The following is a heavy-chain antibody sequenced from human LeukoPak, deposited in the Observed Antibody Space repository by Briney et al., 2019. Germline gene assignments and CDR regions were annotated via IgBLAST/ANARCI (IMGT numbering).Heavy chain of an antibody. Sequence: ASVKVSCKASGYTFTSYGISWVRQAPGQGLEWMGWINTYNGNTNYAQKLQGRVTMTRDTSTSTVYMELSSLRSEDTAVYYCARAYYHDSSDYYFPLDYWGQGTLVTVSS. D-gene: IGHD3-22*01. CDR2: INTYNGNT. CDR3: ARAYYHDSSDYYFPLDY. J-gene: IGHJ4*02. CDR1: GYTFTSYG. V-gene: IGHV1-18*01.